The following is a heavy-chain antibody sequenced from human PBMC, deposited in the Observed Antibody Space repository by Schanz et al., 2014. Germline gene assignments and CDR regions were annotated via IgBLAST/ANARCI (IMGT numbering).Heavy chain of an antibody. D-gene: IGHD3-10*01. CDR3: ARGYCPIQGVAIDF. Sequence: QVQLVESGGGVVQPGRSLRLSCATSGLNFDYYGMNWVRQAPGKGLEWVANIGYDGSEKYYVDSVKGRFTISRDNSKGTLYLHMSDLPPEDTAVYYCARGYCPIQGVAIDFWGQGTLVTVSS. CDR1: GLNFDYYG. V-gene: IGHV3-33*01. CDR2: IGYDGSEK. J-gene: IGHJ4*02.